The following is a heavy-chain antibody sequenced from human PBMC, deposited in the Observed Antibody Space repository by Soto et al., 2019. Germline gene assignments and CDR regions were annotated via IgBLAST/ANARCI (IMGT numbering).Heavy chain of an antibody. J-gene: IGHJ5*02. V-gene: IGHV3-21*01. CDR3: AREVAAGTRWFDP. D-gene: IGHD6-25*01. CDR1: GFTFSSYS. CDR2: ISSSSSYI. Sequence: GGSLRLSCAASGFTFSSYSMNWVRQAPGKGLEWVSSISSSSSYIYYADSVKGRFTISRDNAKNSLYLQMNSLRAEDTAVYYCAREVAAGTRWFDPWGQGTLVTVSS.